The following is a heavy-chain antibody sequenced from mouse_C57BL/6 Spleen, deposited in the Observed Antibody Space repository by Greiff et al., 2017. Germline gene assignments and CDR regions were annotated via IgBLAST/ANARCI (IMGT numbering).Heavy chain of an antibody. J-gene: IGHJ3*01. CDR1: GFTFSSYG. CDR2: ISSGGSYT. V-gene: IGHV5-6*02. CDR3: ARSFPFAY. Sequence: DVKLVESGGDLVKPGGSLKLSCAASGFTFSSYGMSWVRQTPVKRLEWVATISSGGSYTYYPDSVKGRFTISRDNAKNTLYLQMSSLKSEDTAMYYCARSFPFAYWGQGTLVTVSA.